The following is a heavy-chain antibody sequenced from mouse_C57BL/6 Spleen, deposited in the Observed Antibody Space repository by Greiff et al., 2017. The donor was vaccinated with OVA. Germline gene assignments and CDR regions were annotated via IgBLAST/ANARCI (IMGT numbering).Heavy chain of an antibody. CDR3: ARGGGLGVFAY. D-gene: IGHD2-4*01. J-gene: IGHJ3*01. V-gene: IGHV1-26*01. Sequence: EVQLQQSGPELVKPGASVKISCKASGYTFTDYYMNWVKQSHGKSLEWIGDINPNNGGTSYNQKFKGKATLTVDKSSSTAYMELRSLTSEDSAVYYCARGGGLGVFAYWGQGTLVTVSA. CDR2: INPNNGGT. CDR1: GYTFTDYY.